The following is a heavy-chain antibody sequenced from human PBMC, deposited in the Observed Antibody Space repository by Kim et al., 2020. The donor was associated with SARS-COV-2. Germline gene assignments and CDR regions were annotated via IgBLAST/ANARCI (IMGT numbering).Heavy chain of an antibody. CDR2: ISHDGTKT. J-gene: IGHJ4*02. V-gene: IGHV3-30-3*01. CDR3: AREITRGMTTYFDY. Sequence: GGSLRLSCAASGSTFSNYAMHWVRQAPGKGLEWMAVISHDGTKTYYIDSVKGRFTISRDNSKNTLYLQMSSLRAEDTAVYYCAREITRGMTTYFDYWGQGTLVTFSS. D-gene: IGHD1-20*01. CDR1: GSTFSNYA.